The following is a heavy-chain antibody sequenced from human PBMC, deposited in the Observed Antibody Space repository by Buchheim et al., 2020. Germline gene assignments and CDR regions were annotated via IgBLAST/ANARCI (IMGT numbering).Heavy chain of an antibody. J-gene: IGHJ6*02. CDR1: GFTFSIYE. CDR3: ARGGYSYVYGMDV. Sequence: EVQLVESGGGLVQPGGSLRLSCESSGFTFSIYEMNWVRQAPGKGLEWLSYIDSSGSTIYYAGSVKGRFTISRDNVKNSLFLQMNSLRAEDTAVYYCARGGYSYVYGMDVWGQGTT. D-gene: IGHD5-18*01. CDR2: IDSSGSTI. V-gene: IGHV3-48*03.